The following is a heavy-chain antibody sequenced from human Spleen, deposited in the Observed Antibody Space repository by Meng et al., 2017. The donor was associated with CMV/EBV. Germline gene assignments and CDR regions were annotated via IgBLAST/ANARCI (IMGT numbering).Heavy chain of an antibody. V-gene: IGHV1-2*02. CDR3: ARDNNWGPDY. D-gene: IGHD7-27*01. CDR1: GYTFTAHY. Sequence: ASVKVSCKASGYTFTAHYFHWVRQAPGQGLKWMGWIHPYRGDTNYAQQFQGRVTLTRDTSINTGYMELTRLTSDDTAVYYCARDNNWGPDYWGQGTLVTVSS. CDR2: IHPYRGDT. J-gene: IGHJ4*02.